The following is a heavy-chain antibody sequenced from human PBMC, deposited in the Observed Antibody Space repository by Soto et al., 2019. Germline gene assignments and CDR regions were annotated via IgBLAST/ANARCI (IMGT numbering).Heavy chain of an antibody. Sequence: QLQLQESCPGLVKPSETLSLTCTVSGGSISSSSYYWGWIRQPPGKGLEWIGSIYYSGSTYYNPSLKSRVTISVDTSKNQFSLKLSSVTAADTAVYYCARAADYGDFPTLDYWGQGTLVTVSS. CDR3: ARAADYGDFPTLDY. CDR1: GGSISSSSYY. V-gene: IGHV4-39*01. D-gene: IGHD4-17*01. CDR2: IYYSGST. J-gene: IGHJ4*02.